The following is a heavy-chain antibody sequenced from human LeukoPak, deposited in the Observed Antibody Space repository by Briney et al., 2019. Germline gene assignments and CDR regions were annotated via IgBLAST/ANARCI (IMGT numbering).Heavy chain of an antibody. Sequence: GGSLRLSCAASGFTFSSYGMHWVRQAPGKGLEWVAFIRLDGSNKYYADSVKGRFTISRDNSKNTLYLQMNSLRAEDTAVYYCANGPFGELTPPYYYYYYGMDVWGQGTTVTVSS. D-gene: IGHD3-10*01. CDR2: IRLDGSNK. CDR3: ANGPFGELTPPYYYYYYGMDV. CDR1: GFTFSSYG. J-gene: IGHJ6*02. V-gene: IGHV3-30*02.